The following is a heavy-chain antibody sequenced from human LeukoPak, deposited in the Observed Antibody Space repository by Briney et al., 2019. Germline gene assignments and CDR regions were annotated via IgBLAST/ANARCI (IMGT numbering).Heavy chain of an antibody. V-gene: IGHV1-46*01. CDR1: GYTFTNFY. CDR3: ARDLNPQSIGMRAFDI. D-gene: IGHD1-14*01. J-gene: IGHJ3*02. Sequence: GASVKVSCKASGYTFTNFYLHWVRQAPGQGLEWMGIINPTTGSTTYAQKLQGRVTMTRDMSTSTFYMELSSLRSEDTAVYFCARDLNPQSIGMRAFDIWGQGTMVTASS. CDR2: INPTTGST.